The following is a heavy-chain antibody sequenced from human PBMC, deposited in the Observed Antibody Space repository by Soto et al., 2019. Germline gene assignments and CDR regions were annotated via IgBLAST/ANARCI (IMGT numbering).Heavy chain of an antibody. Sequence: SGPTLVNPTQTLTLTCSFSGFSLTTLGMSVSWVRQPPGKALEWLALINWDDDKYYRPSLETRLTISKDTSTNRVLLTMTKLDPADTATYYCVRGEVPSTMVMFFDYWGQGALVTVSS. CDR1: GFSLTTLGMS. J-gene: IGHJ4*02. CDR3: VRGEVPSTMVMFFDY. D-gene: IGHD3-10*01. CDR2: INWDDDK. V-gene: IGHV2-70*20.